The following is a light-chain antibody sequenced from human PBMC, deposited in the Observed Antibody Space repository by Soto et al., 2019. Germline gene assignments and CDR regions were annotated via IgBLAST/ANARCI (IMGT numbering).Light chain of an antibody. J-gene: IGKJ4*01. Sequence: EIVMTQSPATLSLSPGERATLSCRASQSVRSNLAWYQQRPGQAPRLLIYGASTRATGIPARFSGSGSGTEFTLTISSLQYEDFAVYYCQQYNNWPPLTFGGGTKVEIK. CDR3: QQYNNWPPLT. V-gene: IGKV3-15*01. CDR1: QSVRSN. CDR2: GAS.